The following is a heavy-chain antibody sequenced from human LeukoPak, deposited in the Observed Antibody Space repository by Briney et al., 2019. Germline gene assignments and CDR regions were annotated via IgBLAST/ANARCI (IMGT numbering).Heavy chain of an antibody. CDR2: INHSGST. CDR3: ARGEVYYGLCY. V-gene: IGHV4-34*01. CDR1: GGSFSGYY. D-gene: IGHD3-10*01. J-gene: IGHJ4*02. Sequence: SETLSLTCAVYGGSFSGYYWSWIRQPPGKGLEWIGEINHSGSTNYNPSLKSRVTISVDTSKNQFSLKLSSVTAADTAVYYCARGEVYYGLCYWGQGTLVTVSS.